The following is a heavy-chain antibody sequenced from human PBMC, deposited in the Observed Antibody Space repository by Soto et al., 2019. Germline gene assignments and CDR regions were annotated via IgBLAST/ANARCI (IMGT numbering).Heavy chain of an antibody. V-gene: IGHV3-23*01. CDR1: GFAFSTYA. CDR3: APVPAASSYYNTDV. D-gene: IGHD2-2*01. Sequence: LRLSCAASGFAFSTYAMNWVRQAPGEGLEWVSGIVDSGGRAFHADSVQGRFTISRDNSKNTLYLEMNNLRAEDTAIYYCAPVPAASSYYNTDVWGQGTTVTVSS. CDR2: IVDSGGRA. J-gene: IGHJ6*02.